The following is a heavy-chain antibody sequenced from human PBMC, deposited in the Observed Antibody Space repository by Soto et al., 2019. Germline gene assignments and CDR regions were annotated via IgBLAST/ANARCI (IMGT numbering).Heavy chain of an antibody. V-gene: IGHV1-18*04. J-gene: IGHJ6*02. CDR1: GYTFTSYG. D-gene: IGHD1-26*01. CDR3: ASGEGSSHGHYYYGMDV. Sequence: VASVKVSCKASGYTFTSYGISWVRQAPGQGLEWMGWISAYNGNTNYAQKLQGRVTMTTDTSTSTAYMELRSLRSDDTAVYYCASGEGSSHGHYYYGMDVWGQGTKVTVSS. CDR2: ISAYNGNT.